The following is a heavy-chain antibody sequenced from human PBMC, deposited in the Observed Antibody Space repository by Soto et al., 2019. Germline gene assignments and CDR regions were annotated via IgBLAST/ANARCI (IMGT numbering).Heavy chain of an antibody. V-gene: IGHV3-30*14. D-gene: IGHD6-13*01. CDR3: AKDQGSSWYEIDY. Sequence: GGSLSLSCAASGFTFSSYSMHWVRQAPGKGLEWVAVISYDGSNKYYADSVKGRFTISRDNSKNTLYLQMNSLRAEDTAVYYCAKDQGSSWYEIDYWGQGTLVTVSS. J-gene: IGHJ4*02. CDR2: ISYDGSNK. CDR1: GFTFSSYS.